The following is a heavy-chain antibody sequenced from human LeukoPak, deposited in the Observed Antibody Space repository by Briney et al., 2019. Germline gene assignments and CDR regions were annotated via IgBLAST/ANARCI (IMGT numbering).Heavy chain of an antibody. CDR1: GASMTNYY. CDR2: IYYSRST. D-gene: IGHD1-7*01. V-gene: IGHV4-59*01. Sequence: PSETLSLTCTVSGASMTNYYWSWIRQPPGKGLGWMGYIYYSRSTYYNPSLKSRITISVDTSKNQFSLRLDSVTAADTAVYYCARNTRTHDYWGQGTLVTVSS. J-gene: IGHJ4*02. CDR3: ARNTRTHDY.